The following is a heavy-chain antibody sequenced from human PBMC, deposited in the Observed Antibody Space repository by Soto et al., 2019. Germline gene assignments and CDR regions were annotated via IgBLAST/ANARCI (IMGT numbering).Heavy chain of an antibody. CDR1: GYTFTGYY. J-gene: IGHJ6*02. D-gene: IGHD2-2*01. CDR2: INPNSGGT. Sequence: ASVKVSCKASGYTFTGYYMHWVRQAPGQGLEWMGWINPNSGGTNYAQKFQGRVTMTRDTSISTAYMQLSRLRSDDTAVYYCARGNIVVVPAAILHYYGMDVWGQGTTVTVSS. V-gene: IGHV1-2*02. CDR3: ARGNIVVVPAAILHYYGMDV.